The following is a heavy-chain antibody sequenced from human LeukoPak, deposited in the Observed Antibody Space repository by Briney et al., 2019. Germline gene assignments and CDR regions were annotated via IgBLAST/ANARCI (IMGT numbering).Heavy chain of an antibody. V-gene: IGHV4-38-2*02. CDR1: GYSISSGYY. CDR2: IYHSGST. J-gene: IGHJ4*02. Sequence: SETLSLTCTVSGYSISSGYYWGWIRQPPGKGLEWIGSIYHSGSTYYNPSLKSRVTISVDTSKNQFSLKLSSVTAADTAVYFCARGLRDGYTLFYFDYWGQGTLVTVSS. CDR3: ARGLRDGYTLFYFDY. D-gene: IGHD5-24*01.